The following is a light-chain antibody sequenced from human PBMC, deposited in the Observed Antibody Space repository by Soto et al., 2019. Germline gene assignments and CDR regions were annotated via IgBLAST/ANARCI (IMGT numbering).Light chain of an antibody. V-gene: IGKV3-15*01. Sequence: EMVMAQAPETITKSPGERATLSCRASQSVSIDLAWYQQTPGQAPRLLIYGASTRATGVPPTFSGSASGTEFTLTISSLQSEDFTVYYCQLYKKWPLPFGQG. CDR2: GAS. J-gene: IGKJ1*01. CDR3: QLYKKWPLP. CDR1: QSVSID.